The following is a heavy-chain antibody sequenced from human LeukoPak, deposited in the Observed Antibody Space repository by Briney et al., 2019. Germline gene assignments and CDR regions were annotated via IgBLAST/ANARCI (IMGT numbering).Heavy chain of an antibody. V-gene: IGHV3-33*01. J-gene: IGHJ5*02. D-gene: IGHD3-22*01. Sequence: GGSPRLSCEASGFAFSNYGMHWVRQAPGKGLEWVAVIWYGGGSQKYYADSVKGRFTISRDNSKNTLYLQMNSLRAEDTAVYYCARVSGYYESSGYYQDNWFDPWGQGTLVTVSS. CDR2: IWYGGGSQK. CDR3: ARVSGYYESSGYYQDNWFDP. CDR1: GFAFSNYG.